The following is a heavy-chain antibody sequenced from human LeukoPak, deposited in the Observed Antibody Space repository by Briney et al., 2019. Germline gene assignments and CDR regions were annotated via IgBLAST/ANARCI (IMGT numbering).Heavy chain of an antibody. J-gene: IGHJ4*02. Sequence: SETLSLTCAVYGGSFSGYYWSWIRQPPGKGLEWIGDINHSGSTNYNPSLKSRVTISVDKSKNQFSLKLSSVTAADTAVYYCAREGGGTELYYFDYWGQGTLVTVSS. CDR2: INHSGST. CDR3: AREGGGTELYYFDY. CDR1: GGSFSGYY. V-gene: IGHV4-34*01. D-gene: IGHD3-16*01.